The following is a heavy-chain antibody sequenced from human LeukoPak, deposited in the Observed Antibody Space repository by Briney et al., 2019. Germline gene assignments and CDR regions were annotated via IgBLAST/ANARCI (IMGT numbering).Heavy chain of an antibody. D-gene: IGHD3-10*01. Sequence: SETLSLTCAVYGGSFSXXXXSWIRQPPGXGXXXXXXXXXXGSTNXNPSLKSRVTISVDTSKNQFSLKLSSVTAADTAVYYCARGRSPTNQRRTTMVQGGDHGWFDPWGQGTLVTISS. CDR2: XXXXGST. CDR1: GGSFSXXX. V-gene: IGHV4-34*01. CDR3: ARGRSPTNQRRTTMVQGGDHGWFDP. J-gene: IGHJ5*02.